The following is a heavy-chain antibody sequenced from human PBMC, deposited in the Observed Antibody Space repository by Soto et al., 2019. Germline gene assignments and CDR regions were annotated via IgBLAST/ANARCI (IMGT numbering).Heavy chain of an antibody. CDR1: GFSLSTSGVG. Sequence: SGPTLVNPTQTLTLTCTFSGFSLSTSGVGVGWIRQPPGKALEWLALIYWDDDKRYSPSLKSRLTITKDTSKNQVVLTMTNMDPVDTATYYCAQKQQYGDYDFRINYWGQGTLVTVSS. V-gene: IGHV2-5*02. CDR3: AQKQQYGDYDFRINY. D-gene: IGHD4-17*01. J-gene: IGHJ4*02. CDR2: IYWDDDK.